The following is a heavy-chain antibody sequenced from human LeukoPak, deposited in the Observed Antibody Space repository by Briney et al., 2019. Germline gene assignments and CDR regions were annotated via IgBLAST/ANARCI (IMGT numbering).Heavy chain of an antibody. D-gene: IGHD4-17*01. Sequence: GGSLRLSCAASGFTFSSYWMHWVRQAPGKGLVWVSRINSDGSSTSYADSVKGRFTISRDNAKNSLYLQMNSLRAEDTAVYYCARAYGRRDAFDIWGQGTMVTVSS. CDR2: INSDGSST. V-gene: IGHV3-74*01. CDR1: GFTFSSYW. CDR3: ARAYGRRDAFDI. J-gene: IGHJ3*02.